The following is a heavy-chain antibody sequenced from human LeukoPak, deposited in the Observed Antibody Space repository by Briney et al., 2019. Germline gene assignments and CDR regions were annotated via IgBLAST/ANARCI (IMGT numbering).Heavy chain of an antibody. Sequence: GGSLRLSCAASGFTFSSYVMHWVRQAPGKGLEWVSAMSSSDDGRYYAASVRGRFTISRDTSRSTLYLQMNSLRAEDAAVYYCAKAPVTSCRGAFCYPFDYWGQGTLVTVSS. V-gene: IGHV3-23*01. CDR3: AKAPVTSCRGAFCYPFDY. J-gene: IGHJ4*02. CDR2: MSSSDDGR. CDR1: GFTFSSYV. D-gene: IGHD2-15*01.